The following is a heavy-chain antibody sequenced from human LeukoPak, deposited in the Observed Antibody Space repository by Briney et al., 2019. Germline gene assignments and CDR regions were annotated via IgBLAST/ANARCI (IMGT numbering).Heavy chain of an antibody. CDR3: AREGIVGATLGVY. V-gene: IGHV1-2*02. CDR1: GYTFTGYY. Sequence: GASVKVSCRASGYTFTGYYMHWVRQAPGQGLEWMGWINPNSGGANYAQKFQGRVTMTRDTSISTAYMELSRLRSDDTAVYYCAREGIVGATLGVYWGQGTLVTVSS. CDR2: INPNSGGA. D-gene: IGHD1-26*01. J-gene: IGHJ4*02.